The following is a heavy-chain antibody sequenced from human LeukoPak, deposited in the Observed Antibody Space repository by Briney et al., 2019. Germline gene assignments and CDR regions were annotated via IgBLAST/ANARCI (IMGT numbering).Heavy chain of an antibody. CDR1: GASISSGSNY. J-gene: IGHJ6*03. V-gene: IGHV4-39*07. CDR2: IYSSGST. CDR3: ARANPPYYYYYYMDV. Sequence: SETLSLTCSVSGASISSGSNYWGWIRQPPGKTLEWIGSIYSSGSTYYNPSLKSRVIIIIDTPKNHFSLTLSSVTAADTAVYYCARANPPYYYYYYMDVWGKGTTVTVSS.